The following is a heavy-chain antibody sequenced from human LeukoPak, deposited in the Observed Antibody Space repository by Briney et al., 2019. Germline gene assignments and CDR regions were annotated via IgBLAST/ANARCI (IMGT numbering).Heavy chain of an antibody. Sequence: GGSLRLSCAASGFTFSSYGMSWVRQAPGKGLEWVSAISGSGGSTYYADSVKGRFTISRDNAKNSLYLQMNSLRAEDTAVYYCARDHYGSGSYYTDYWGQGTLVTVSS. CDR1: GFTFSSYG. D-gene: IGHD3-10*01. J-gene: IGHJ4*02. CDR2: ISGSGGST. V-gene: IGHV3-23*01. CDR3: ARDHYGSGSYYTDY.